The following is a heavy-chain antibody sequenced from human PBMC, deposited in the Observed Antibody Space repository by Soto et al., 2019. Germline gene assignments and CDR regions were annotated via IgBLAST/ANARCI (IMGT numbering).Heavy chain of an antibody. CDR3: ARMYSSGSGWFHP. V-gene: IGHV4-39*06. J-gene: IGHJ5*02. CDR1: GYSITAGGYY. Sequence: SETLSLTCFVSGYSITAGGYYWSWIRHHPGKGLEWIGSFYSSGSIIYNPSLRSRVSISGDTSSNQFPMSLTSVTAADTARYYCARMYSSGSGWFHPWGQGTLVTVSS. D-gene: IGHD6-19*01. CDR2: FYSSGSI.